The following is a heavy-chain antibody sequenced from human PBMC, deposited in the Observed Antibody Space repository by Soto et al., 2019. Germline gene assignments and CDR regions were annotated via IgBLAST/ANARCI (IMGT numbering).Heavy chain of an antibody. D-gene: IGHD3-22*01. V-gene: IGHV1-69*06. CDR3: ARESIGYYYDSSGPDAFDI. J-gene: IGHJ3*02. CDR1: GGTFSSYA. CDR2: IIPIFGTA. Sequence: SVTVSCQASGGTFSSYAISWVRQAPGQGLEWMGGIIPIFGTANYAQKFQGRVTITADKSTSTAYMELSSLRSEDTAVYYCARESIGYYYDSSGPDAFDIWGQGTMVTVSS.